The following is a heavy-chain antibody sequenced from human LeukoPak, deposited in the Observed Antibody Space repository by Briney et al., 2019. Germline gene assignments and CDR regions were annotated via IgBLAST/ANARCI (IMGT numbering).Heavy chain of an antibody. CDR3: ASYSGPGYCSSTSCRPHY. J-gene: IGHJ4*02. Sequence: SVKVSCKASGYTFTSYDINWVRQAPGQGLEWMGGIIPIFGTANYAQKFQGRATITTDESTSTAYMELSSLRSEDTAVYYCASYSGPGYCSSTSCRPHYWGQGTLVTVSS. CDR1: GYTFTSYD. D-gene: IGHD2-2*03. V-gene: IGHV1-69*05. CDR2: IIPIFGTA.